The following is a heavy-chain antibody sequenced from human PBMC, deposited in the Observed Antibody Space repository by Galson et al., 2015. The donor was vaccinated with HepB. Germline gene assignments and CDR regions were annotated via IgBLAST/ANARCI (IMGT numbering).Heavy chain of an antibody. Sequence: SLRLSCAASGFTFSSYSMNWVRQAPGKGLEWVSSISSSSSYIYYADSVKGRFTISRDNAKNSLCLQMNSLRAEDTAVYYCARSAAAPHRDGMDVWGQGTTVTVSS. D-gene: IGHD6-6*01. CDR1: GFTFSSYS. CDR3: ARSAAAPHRDGMDV. V-gene: IGHV3-21*01. J-gene: IGHJ6*02. CDR2: ISSSSSYI.